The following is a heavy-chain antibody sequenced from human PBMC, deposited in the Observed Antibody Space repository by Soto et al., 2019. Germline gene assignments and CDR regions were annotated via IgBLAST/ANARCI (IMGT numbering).Heavy chain of an antibody. CDR3: TRHTSDY. J-gene: IGHJ4*02. V-gene: IGHV3-73*01. Sequence: EVQLVESGGGLVQPGGSLKLSCAASGFTFSGSAMHWVRQASGKGLEWVGRIRSKPNNYATAYAASVQGRFTISRDESKNTAYLQMNSLKTEDTAVYYCTRHTSDYWGQGTLVTVSS. CDR2: IRSKPNNYAT. CDR1: GFTFSGSA.